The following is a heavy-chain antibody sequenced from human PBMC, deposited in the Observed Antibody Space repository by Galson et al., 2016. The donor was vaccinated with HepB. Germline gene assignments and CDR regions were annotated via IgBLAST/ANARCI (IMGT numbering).Heavy chain of an antibody. CDR3: VRTRPPREYNQQKVWDFDS. J-gene: IGHJ4*02. CDR1: GISVSSSGVC. CDR2: IDWDDDK. Sequence: PALVKPTQTLRLTCTFSGISVSSSGVCVNWIRQPPGKALEWLARIDWDDDKYYSTSLKTRLTISKDTSKNQAVLIMTNMDPVDTATYYCVRTRPPREYNQQKVWDFDSWGQGTPVTVSS. D-gene: IGHD1-14*01. V-gene: IGHV2-70*11.